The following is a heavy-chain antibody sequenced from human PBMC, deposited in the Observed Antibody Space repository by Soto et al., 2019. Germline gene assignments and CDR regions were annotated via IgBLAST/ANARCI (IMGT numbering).Heavy chain of an antibody. CDR2: ISSSGTTT. D-gene: IGHD2-8*01. J-gene: IGHJ4*02. V-gene: IGHV3-11*01. CDR1: GFTFSDFY. Sequence: QVQLVESGGGLVKPGGSLRLSCAASGFTFSDFYMSWIRQAPGKGMEWISYISSSGTTTYYTDSVKGRFTISRDNAKNSLYLQMNTLRDEDTAVDYCARIWGGGGYALIYWGQGTLVTVSS. CDR3: ARIWGGGGYALIY.